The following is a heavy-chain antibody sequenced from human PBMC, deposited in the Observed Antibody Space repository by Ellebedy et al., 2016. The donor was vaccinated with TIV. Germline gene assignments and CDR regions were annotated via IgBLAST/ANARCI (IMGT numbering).Heavy chain of an antibody. D-gene: IGHD1-7*01. CDR3: ARDPFTHNWNYLPYTYYYYMDV. Sequence: ASVKVSXXASGYTFTSYGISWVRQAPGQGLEWMGWISAYNGNTNYAQKLQGRVTMTTDTSTSTAYMELRSLRSDDTAVYYCARDPFTHNWNYLPYTYYYYMDVWGKGTTVTVSS. V-gene: IGHV1-18*01. J-gene: IGHJ6*03. CDR2: ISAYNGNT. CDR1: GYTFTSYG.